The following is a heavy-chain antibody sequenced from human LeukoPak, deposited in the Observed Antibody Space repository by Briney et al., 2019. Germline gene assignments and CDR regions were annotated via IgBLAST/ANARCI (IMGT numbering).Heavy chain of an antibody. CDR3: AREGGRAVPGRFDQ. J-gene: IGHJ4*02. CDR2: IQNDGSDK. V-gene: IGHV3-30*02. D-gene: IGHD6-13*01. CDR1: GINFRSSG. Sequence: LSGGSLRPSCAASGINFRSSGMHWVRQAPGKGLEWVTFIQNDGSDKYYAASVKGRFTISRDNSKNTVYLHMASLRADDTALYYCAREGGRAVPGRFDQWGQGTLVTVSS.